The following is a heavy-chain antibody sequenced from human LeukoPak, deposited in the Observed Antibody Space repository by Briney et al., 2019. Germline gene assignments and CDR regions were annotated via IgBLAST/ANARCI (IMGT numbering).Heavy chain of an antibody. CDR3: ARSYYYDSSGFILGFDY. D-gene: IGHD3-22*01. V-gene: IGHV5-51*01. CDR2: IYPGDPDT. CDR1: GYSFTSYW. Sequence: GESLKISCKGSGYSFTSYWIGWVRQMPGKGLEWMGIIYPGDPDTRYSPSFQGQVTISADKSISTAYLQWSSLKASDTAMYYCARSYYYDSSGFILGFDYWGQGTLVTVSS. J-gene: IGHJ4*02.